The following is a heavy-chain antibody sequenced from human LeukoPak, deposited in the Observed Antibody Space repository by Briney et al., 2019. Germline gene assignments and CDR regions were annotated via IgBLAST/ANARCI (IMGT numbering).Heavy chain of an antibody. CDR2: IYYSGSP. D-gene: IGHD1-26*01. CDR3: YSGSTNYTPSLKSRVTISLDTSNTQFTLKLSSVTAADTAVYYCARATSGYRRGSFDY. V-gene: IGHV4-59*12. Sequence: PSETLSLTCTVSGGSINSFYWLCMAPPPGGARMWRVYIYYSGSPISHISLKSRVIISRHVHDTALPQTQISVTAAHAPGYIYYSGSTNYTPSLKSRVTISLDTSNTQFTLKLSSVTAADTAVYYCARATSGYRRGSFDYWGEGTLVTV. J-gene: IGHJ4*02. CDR1: GGSINSFY.